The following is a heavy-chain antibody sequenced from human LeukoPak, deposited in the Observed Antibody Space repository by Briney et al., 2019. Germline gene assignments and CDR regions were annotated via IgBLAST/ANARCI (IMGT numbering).Heavy chain of an antibody. CDR3: AREVEMATIGVDAFDI. CDR2: IIPIFGTA. J-gene: IGHJ3*02. D-gene: IGHD5-24*01. V-gene: IGHV1-69*05. Sequence: GASVKVSCKSSGGTFSSYAISWVRQPPGQGLEWMGGIIPIFGTANYAQKFQGRVTITTDESTSTAYMELSSLRSEDTAVYYCAREVEMATIGVDAFDIWGQGTMVTVSS. CDR1: GGTFSSYA.